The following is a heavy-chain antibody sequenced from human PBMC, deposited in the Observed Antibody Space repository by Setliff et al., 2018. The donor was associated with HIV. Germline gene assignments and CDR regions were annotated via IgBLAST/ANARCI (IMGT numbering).Heavy chain of an antibody. CDR2: IYYSGIT. V-gene: IGHV4-59*08. J-gene: IGHJ3*02. D-gene: IGHD5-18*01. Sequence: SETLSLTCTVSGGSISSDYWSWIRQPPGKGLEYIGEIYYSGITNYNPALKSRVTISVDTSKNQFSLKLSSVTAADTAVYYCASTVGYSYHGGSFDIWGQGTMVTVSS. CDR1: GGSISSDY. CDR3: ASTVGYSYHGGSFDI.